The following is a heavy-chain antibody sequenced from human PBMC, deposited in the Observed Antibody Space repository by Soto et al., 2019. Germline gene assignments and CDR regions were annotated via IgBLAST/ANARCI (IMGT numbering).Heavy chain of an antibody. Sequence: EVQLVESGGGLVQPGGSLRVSCAASGFTFSTYSMNWVRQAPGKGLEWVSYISSGSSPIYYADSVKGRFTISRDNAKNSLYLQMNSLRGEDTAVYYCARGASYGMDVWGQGTTVTVSS. V-gene: IGHV3-48*01. CDR1: GFTFSTYS. CDR2: ISSGSSPI. CDR3: ARGASYGMDV. J-gene: IGHJ6*02.